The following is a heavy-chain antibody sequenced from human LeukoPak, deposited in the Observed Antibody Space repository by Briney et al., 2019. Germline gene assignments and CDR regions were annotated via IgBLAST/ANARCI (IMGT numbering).Heavy chain of an antibody. CDR1: GGSLSPYY. CDR2: IYTSGST. V-gene: IGHV4-4*07. CDR3: ARDSFDYGDYFDY. Sequence: SETLSLTCTISGGSLSPYYWSWIRQPAGKGLEWIGRIYTSGSTNYNPSLKSRVTMSVDTSKNQFSLKLSSVTAADTAVYYCARDSFDYGDYFDYWGQGTLVTVSS. J-gene: IGHJ4*02. D-gene: IGHD4-17*01.